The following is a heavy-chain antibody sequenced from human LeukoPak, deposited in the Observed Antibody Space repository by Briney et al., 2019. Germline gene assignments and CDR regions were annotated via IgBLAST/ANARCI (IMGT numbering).Heavy chain of an antibody. V-gene: IGHV3-7*03. CDR2: IRQDGTET. Sequence: GGSLRLFCAASGFIFSNYWMSWVRQAPGKGLEWVASIRQDGTETHYVDSVKGRFTISKDNAKNSLYLQLDSLRAEGTAVYYCAREDHSNYEYWGQGTLVTVSS. J-gene: IGHJ4*02. CDR1: GFIFSNYW. D-gene: IGHD4-11*01. CDR3: AREDHSNYEY.